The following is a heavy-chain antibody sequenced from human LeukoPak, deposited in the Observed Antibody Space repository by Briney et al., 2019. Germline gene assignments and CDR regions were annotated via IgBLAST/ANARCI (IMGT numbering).Heavy chain of an antibody. D-gene: IGHD5-12*01. CDR2: IKEDGNED. Sequence: GSLRLSCTVSGFSFREHWMSWVRQAPGKGLEWVGNIKEDGNEDYYVDSVEGRFVIFRDNAKNSLYLQMHSLRAEDTAVYYCTRGDRGYAESLYWGRGTLVTVSS. CDR1: GFSFREHW. J-gene: IGHJ4*02. V-gene: IGHV3-7*02. CDR3: TRGDRGYAESLY.